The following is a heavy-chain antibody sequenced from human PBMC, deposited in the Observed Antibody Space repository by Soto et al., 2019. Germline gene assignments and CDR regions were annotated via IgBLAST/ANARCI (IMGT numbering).Heavy chain of an antibody. CDR3: ASPYSSSSGYYYYGMDV. J-gene: IGHJ6*02. Sequence: SVKVSCKASGGTFSSYAISWVRQAPGQGLEWMGGIIPIFGTANYAQKFQGRVTITADESTSTAYMELSSLRSEDTAVYYCASPYSSSSGYYYYGMDVWGQGTTVTVSS. CDR1: GGTFSSYA. D-gene: IGHD6-6*01. CDR2: IIPIFGTA. V-gene: IGHV1-69*13.